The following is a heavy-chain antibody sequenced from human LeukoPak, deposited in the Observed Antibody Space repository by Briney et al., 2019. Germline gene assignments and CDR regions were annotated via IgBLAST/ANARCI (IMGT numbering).Heavy chain of an antibody. CDR1: GFTFSSYS. CDR3: AREEMATIFL. CDR2: ISSSSSYI. Sequence: GGSLRLSCAASGFTFSSYSMKWVRQAPGKGLEWVSSISSSSSYIYYADSVKGRFTISRDNAKNSLYLQMNSLRAEDTAVYYCAREEMATIFLWGQGTLVTVSS. D-gene: IGHD5-24*01. V-gene: IGHV3-21*01. J-gene: IGHJ4*02.